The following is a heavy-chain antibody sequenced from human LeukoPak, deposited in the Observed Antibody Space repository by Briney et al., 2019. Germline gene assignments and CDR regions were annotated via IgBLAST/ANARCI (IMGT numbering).Heavy chain of an antibody. Sequence: PGGSLRLSCAASGFTFSSYGMHWVRHAPGKGLVWVSRINSDGSSTSYADSVKGRFTISRDNAKNTLYLQMNSLRAEDTAVYYCARILRDEYCSSTSCYDFDYWGQGALVTVSS. CDR3: ARILRDEYCSSTSCYDFDY. CDR1: GFTFSSYG. D-gene: IGHD2-2*01. CDR2: INSDGSST. V-gene: IGHV3-74*01. J-gene: IGHJ4*02.